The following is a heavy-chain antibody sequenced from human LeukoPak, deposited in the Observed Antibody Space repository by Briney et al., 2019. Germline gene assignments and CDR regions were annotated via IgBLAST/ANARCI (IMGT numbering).Heavy chain of an antibody. CDR2: ISYDGSNK. V-gene: IGHV3-30*18. Sequence: GGSLRLSCAASGFTFISYGMHWVRQAPGKGLEWVAVISYDGSNKYYADSVKGRFTISRDNSKNTLYLQMNSLRAEDTAVYYCAKVYGFWSGFDYWGQGTLVTVSS. J-gene: IGHJ4*02. D-gene: IGHD3-3*01. CDR3: AKVYGFWSGFDY. CDR1: GFTFISYG.